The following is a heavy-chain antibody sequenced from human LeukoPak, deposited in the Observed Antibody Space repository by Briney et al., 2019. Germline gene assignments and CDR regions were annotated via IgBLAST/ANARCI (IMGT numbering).Heavy chain of an antibody. CDR1: GFTFSSYG. D-gene: IGHD6-19*01. J-gene: IGHJ5*02. V-gene: IGHV3-33*01. CDR3: ARGLYGSGWSVIS. CDR2: IWYDGSNK. Sequence: GGSLRLSCAASGFTFSSYGMHWVRQAPGKGLEWVAVIWYDGSNKYYADSVKGRFTISRDNSKNTLYLQMNSLRAEDTAVYYCARGLYGSGWSVISWGQGTLVTVSS.